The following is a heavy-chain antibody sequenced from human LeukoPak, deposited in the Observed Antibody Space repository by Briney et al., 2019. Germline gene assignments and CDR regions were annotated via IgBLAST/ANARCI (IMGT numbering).Heavy chain of an antibody. CDR1: GFTFSSYG. CDR2: ISGSGGST. J-gene: IGHJ6*03. CDR3: AKPQYYDILTGYHPVWYYYYMDV. Sequence: PGGSLRLSCAASGFTFSSYGMSWVRQAPGKGLEWVSAISGSGGSTYYADSVKGRFTISRDNSKNTLYLQMNSLRAEDTAVYYCAKPQYYDILTGYHPVWYYYYMDVWGKGTTVTVSS. D-gene: IGHD3-9*01. V-gene: IGHV3-23*01.